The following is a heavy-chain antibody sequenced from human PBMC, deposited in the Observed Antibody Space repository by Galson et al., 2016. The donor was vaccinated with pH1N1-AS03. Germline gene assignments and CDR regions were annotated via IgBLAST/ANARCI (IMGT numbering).Heavy chain of an antibody. CDR1: GYRFTNYW. J-gene: IGHJ4*02. V-gene: IGHV5-51*03. Sequence: QSGAEVKKPGESLKISCKGSGYRFTNYWIGWVRQMPGKGLEWMGIIYPGNSDSRYNKSFQGQVTISADTSISTVCLQWGSLQASDTAMYYCARPRLHYFDNWGQGTLVTVSS. D-gene: IGHD3-16*01. CDR3: ARPRLHYFDN. CDR2: IYPGNSDS.